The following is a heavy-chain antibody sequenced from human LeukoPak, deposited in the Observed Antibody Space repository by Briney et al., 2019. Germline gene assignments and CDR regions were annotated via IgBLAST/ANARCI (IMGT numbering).Heavy chain of an antibody. V-gene: IGHV4-59*01. CDR1: GGSISSYY. CDR3: ARSYYQSPYYYYMDV. D-gene: IGHD1-26*01. CDR2: IYYSGST. Sequence: SETLSLTCTVPGGSISSYYWSWIRQPPGKGLEWIGYIYYSGSTNYNPSLKSRVTISVDTSKNQFSLKLSSVTAADTAVYYCARSYYQSPYYYYMDVWGKGTTVTVSS. J-gene: IGHJ6*03.